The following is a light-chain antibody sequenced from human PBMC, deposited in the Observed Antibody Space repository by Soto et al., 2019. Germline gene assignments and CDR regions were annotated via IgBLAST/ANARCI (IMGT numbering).Light chain of an antibody. CDR3: QQYNSYPIT. J-gene: IGKJ5*01. CDR2: KAS. V-gene: IGKV1-5*03. CDR1: QSISSW. Sequence: DIQMTQSPSTLSASVGDRVTITCRASQSISSWLAWYQQKPGKAPKLLIYKASSLDSGVPSRFSGSGSGTELTLTISSLQPDDFATYYCQQYNSYPITFGQGTRLEIK.